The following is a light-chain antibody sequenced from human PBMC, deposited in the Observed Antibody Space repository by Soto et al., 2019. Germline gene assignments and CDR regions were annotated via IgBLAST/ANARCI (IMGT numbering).Light chain of an antibody. Sequence: DIQMTQSPSSLSASVGDRVTITCQASQDISNYLDLYQQKPGKAPKLLIYDASNLETGVPSRFSGSGSGTDFTFTISSLQPEDIATYYCHQYDNLPLSGFGGGTKV. CDR2: DAS. J-gene: IGKJ4*01. V-gene: IGKV1-33*01. CDR3: HQYDNLPLSG. CDR1: QDISNY.